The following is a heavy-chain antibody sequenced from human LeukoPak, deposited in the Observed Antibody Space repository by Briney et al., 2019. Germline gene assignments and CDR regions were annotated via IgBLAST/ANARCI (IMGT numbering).Heavy chain of an antibody. Sequence: PSETLSLTCAVSGGSISSSNWWSWVRQPPGKGLEWIGEIYHSGSTNYNPSLKSRVTISVDKSKNQFSLKLSSVTAADTAVYYCARQTDTIAAADWFDPWGQGTLVTVSS. CDR2: IYHSGST. CDR1: GGSISSSNW. V-gene: IGHV4-4*02. D-gene: IGHD6-13*01. CDR3: ARQTDTIAAADWFDP. J-gene: IGHJ5*02.